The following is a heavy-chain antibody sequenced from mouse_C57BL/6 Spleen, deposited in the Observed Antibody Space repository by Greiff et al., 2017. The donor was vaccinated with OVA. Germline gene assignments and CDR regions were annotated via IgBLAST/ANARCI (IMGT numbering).Heavy chain of an antibody. Sequence: QVQLQQSGPELVKPGASVKISCKASGYAFSSSWMNWVKQRPGKGLGWIGRIYPGDGDTNYNGKFKGKATLTADKSSSTAYMQLSSLTSEDSAVYFCARRGAHWGQGTSVTVSS. CDR1: GYAFSSSW. CDR2: IYPGDGDT. CDR3: ARRGAH. J-gene: IGHJ4*01. V-gene: IGHV1-82*01.